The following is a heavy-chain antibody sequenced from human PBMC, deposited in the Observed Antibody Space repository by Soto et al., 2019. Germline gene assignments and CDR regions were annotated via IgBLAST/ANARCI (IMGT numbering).Heavy chain of an antibody. V-gene: IGHV3-33*01. CDR1: GFTFSSYG. CDR3: ARDFLTGCLDFDY. Sequence: GGSLRLSCAASGFTFSSYGMHWVRQAPGKGLEWVAVIWYDGSNKYYADSVKGRFTISRDNSKNTLYLQMNSLRAEDTAVYYCARDFLTGCLDFDYWGQGTLVTVSS. J-gene: IGHJ4*02. CDR2: IWYDGSNK. D-gene: IGHD3-9*01.